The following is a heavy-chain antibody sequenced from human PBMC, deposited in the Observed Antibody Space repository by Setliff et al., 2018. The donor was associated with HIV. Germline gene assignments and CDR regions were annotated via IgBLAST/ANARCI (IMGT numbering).Heavy chain of an antibody. Sequence: GGSLRLSCAASGFTFSSHWMSWVRQAPGKGLEWVAHTRQEGNSYSTLYAASVKGRFTISRDDSENSLYLQMNSLKTEDTAVYYCARGPATGDYSYYFDYWGQGTLVTVSS. V-gene: IGHV3-72*01. CDR2: TRQEGNSYST. CDR3: ARGPATGDYSYYFDY. CDR1: GFTFSSHW. J-gene: IGHJ4*02. D-gene: IGHD4-17*01.